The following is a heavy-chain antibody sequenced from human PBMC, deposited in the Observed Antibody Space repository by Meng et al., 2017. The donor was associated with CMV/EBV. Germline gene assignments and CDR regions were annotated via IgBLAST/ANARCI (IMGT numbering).Heavy chain of an antibody. D-gene: IGHD3-3*01. V-gene: IGHV1-2*02. CDR3: ARVLLRFLEWLSDYGMDV. J-gene: IGHJ6*02. CDR1: GYTFTCYY. CDR2: INPNSGGT. Sequence: ASVKVSCKASGYTFTCYYMHWVRQAPGQGLEWMGWINPNSGGTNYAQKFQGRVTMTRDTSISTAYMELSRLRSDDTAVYYCARVLLRFLEWLSDYGMDVWGQGTTVTVSS.